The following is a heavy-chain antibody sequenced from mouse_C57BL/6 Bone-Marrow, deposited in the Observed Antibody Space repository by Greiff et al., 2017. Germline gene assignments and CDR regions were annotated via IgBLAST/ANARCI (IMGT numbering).Heavy chain of an antibody. CDR2: INYDGSST. J-gene: IGHJ3*01. D-gene: IGHD2-4*01. CDR3: ARADDYDGVFAY. Sequence: EVMLVESEGGLVQPGSSMKLSCTASGFTFSDYYMAWVRQVPEKGLEWVANINYDGSSTYYLDSLTSRFIISRDTAKNILYLQMSSLKSEDTATYYCARADDYDGVFAYWGQGTLVTVSA. V-gene: IGHV5-16*01. CDR1: GFTFSDYY.